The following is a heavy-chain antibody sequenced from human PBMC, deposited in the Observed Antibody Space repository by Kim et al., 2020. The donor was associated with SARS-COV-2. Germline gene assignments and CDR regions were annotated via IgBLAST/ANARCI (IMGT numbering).Heavy chain of an antibody. V-gene: IGHV4-34*01. J-gene: IGHJ6*02. D-gene: IGHD3-9*01. CDR1: GGSFSGYY. CDR3: ARGRPLRYFDRYYYYYYGMDV. Sequence: SETLSLTCAVYGGSFSGYYWSWIRQPPGKGLEWIGEINHSGSTNYNPSLKSRVTISVDTSKNQFSLKLSSVTAADTAVYYCARGRPLRYFDRYYYYYYGMDVWGQGTTVTVSS. CDR2: INHSGST.